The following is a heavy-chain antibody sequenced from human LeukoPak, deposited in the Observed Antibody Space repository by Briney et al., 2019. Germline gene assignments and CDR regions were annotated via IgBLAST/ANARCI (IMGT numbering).Heavy chain of an antibody. V-gene: IGHV3-23*01. Sequence: PGGSPRLSCAASGFTFSSYAMSWVRQAPGKGLEWVSAISGSGGSTYYADSVKGRFTISRDNSKNTLYLQMNSLRAEDTAVYYCAKAERVVPAAPTDYWGQGTLVTVSS. CDR2: ISGSGGST. CDR1: GFTFSSYA. J-gene: IGHJ4*02. D-gene: IGHD2-2*01. CDR3: AKAERVVPAAPTDY.